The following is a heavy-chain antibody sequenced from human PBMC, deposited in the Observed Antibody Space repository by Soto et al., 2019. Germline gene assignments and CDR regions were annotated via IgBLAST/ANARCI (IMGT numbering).Heavy chain of an antibody. D-gene: IGHD3-3*01. J-gene: IGHJ4*02. CDR2: ISGSGGST. V-gene: IGHV3-23*01. CDR1: GFSFSTYN. Sequence: GGSLRLSCAASGFSFSTYNMNWVRQAPGKGLEWVSAISGSGGSTYYADSVKGRFTISRDNSKNTLYLQMNSLRAEDTAVYYCAKVSTIFGVADYFDYWGQGTLVTVSS. CDR3: AKVSTIFGVADYFDY.